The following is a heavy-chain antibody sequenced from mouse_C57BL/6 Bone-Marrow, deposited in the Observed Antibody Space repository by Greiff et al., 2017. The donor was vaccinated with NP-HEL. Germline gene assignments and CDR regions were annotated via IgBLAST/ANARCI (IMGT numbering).Heavy chain of an antibody. CDR3: ARSAARAFAY. J-gene: IGHJ3*01. CDR1: GYAFSSSW. Sequence: QVQLQQSGPELVKPGASVKISCKASGYAFSSSWMNWVKQRPGKGLEWIGRIYPGDGDTNYIGKFKGKATLTADKSSSTAYMQLSSLTSEDSAVYFCARSAARAFAYWGQGTLVTVSA. CDR2: IYPGDGDT. V-gene: IGHV1-82*01. D-gene: IGHD3-1*01.